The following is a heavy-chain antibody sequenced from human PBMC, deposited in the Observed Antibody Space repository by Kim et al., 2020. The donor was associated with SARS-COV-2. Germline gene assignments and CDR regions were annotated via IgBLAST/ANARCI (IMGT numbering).Heavy chain of an antibody. J-gene: IGHJ5*02. D-gene: IGHD2-8*01. V-gene: IGHV4-59*08. CDR3: ARRGAYDAKWFDP. CDR2: IYYSGST. CDR1: GGSISSYY. Sequence: SETLSLTCTVSGGSISSYYWSWIRQPPGKGLEWIASIYYSGSTNYNPSLKSRVTISLDTSKNPFSLRLTSATAADTAVYYCARRGAYDAKWFDPWGQGTLVTLSS.